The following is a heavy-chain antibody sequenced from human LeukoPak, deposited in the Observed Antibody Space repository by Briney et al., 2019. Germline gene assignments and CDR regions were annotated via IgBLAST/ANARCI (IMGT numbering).Heavy chain of an antibody. CDR1: GYTFTNYY. J-gene: IGHJ6*03. CDR2: INPSGGST. CDR3: AGAFSSGWYYYYYMDV. V-gene: IGHV1-46*01. D-gene: IGHD6-19*01. Sequence: GASVKVSCKASGYTFTNYYMHWVRQAPGQGLEWMGTINPSGGSTDYAQKFQGRVTMTRNTSISTAYMELSSLRSEDTAVYYCAGAFSSGWYYYYYMDVWGKGTTVTISS.